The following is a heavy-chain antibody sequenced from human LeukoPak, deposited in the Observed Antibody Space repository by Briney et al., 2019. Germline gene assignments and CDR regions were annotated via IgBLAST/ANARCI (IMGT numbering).Heavy chain of an antibody. CDR2: IYYSGST. D-gene: IGHD2-21*02. CDR1: GGSISSSSYY. Sequence: SETLSLTCTVSGGSISSSSYYWGWIRQPPGKGLEWIGSIYYSGSTYYNPSLKSRVTISVDTSKNQFSLKLSSVTAADTAVYYCAREVTAEAFDIWGQGTMVTVSS. CDR3: AREVTAEAFDI. J-gene: IGHJ3*02. V-gene: IGHV4-39*02.